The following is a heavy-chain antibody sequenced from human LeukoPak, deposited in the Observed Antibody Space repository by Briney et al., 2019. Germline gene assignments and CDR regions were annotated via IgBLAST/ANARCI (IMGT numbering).Heavy chain of an antibody. V-gene: IGHV4-30-4*07. CDR2: IYYSGST. D-gene: IGHD3-10*01. Sequence: SETLSLTCAVSGGSISSGGYSWSWIRQPPGKGLEWIGYIYYSGSTYYNPSLKSRVTISVDTSKNQFSLKLSSVTAADTAVYYCALGESDYYYYYMDVWGKGTTVTISS. J-gene: IGHJ6*03. CDR3: ALGESDYYYYYMDV. CDR1: GGSISSGGYS.